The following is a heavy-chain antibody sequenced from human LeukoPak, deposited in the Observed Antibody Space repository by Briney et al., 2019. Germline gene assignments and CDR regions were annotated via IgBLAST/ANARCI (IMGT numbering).Heavy chain of an antibody. CDR3: ASPTMFRGPYYYYMDV. Sequence: HWASVKVSCKASGYTFTSYGISWVRQAPGQGLEWMGGIIPIFGTANYAQKFQGRVTITTDESTSTAYMELSSLRSEDTAVYYCASPTMFRGPYYYYMDVWGKGTTVTVSS. CDR2: IIPIFGTA. CDR1: GYTFTSYG. D-gene: IGHD3-10*01. J-gene: IGHJ6*03. V-gene: IGHV1-69*05.